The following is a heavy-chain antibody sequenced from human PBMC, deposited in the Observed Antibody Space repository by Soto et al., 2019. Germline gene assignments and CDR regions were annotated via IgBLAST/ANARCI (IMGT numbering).Heavy chain of an antibody. V-gene: IGHV1-18*01. D-gene: IGHD2-2*01. CDR1: GYTFTSYG. CDR3: ARDEGYCISPSCYFYGMDV. CDR2: ISAYNGNT. J-gene: IGHJ6*02. Sequence: QVQLVQSGAEVKKPGASVKVSCKASGYTFTSYGISWVRQAPGQGLEWMGWISAYNGNTNYAQKLQGRVTMTTDTSTSTAYMELRSLRSDDTAVYYCARDEGYCISPSCYFYGMDVWGQGTTVTVSS.